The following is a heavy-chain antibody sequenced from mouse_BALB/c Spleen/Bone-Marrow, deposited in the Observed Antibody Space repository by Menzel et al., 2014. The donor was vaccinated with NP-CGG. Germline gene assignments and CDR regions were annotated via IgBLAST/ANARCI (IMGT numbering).Heavy chain of an antibody. Sequence: VQLKQSWAELVKPGASVKLSCTASGFNIKDTYMHWVKQRPEQGLEWIGRIDPANVNTKYDPKFQGKATITADTSSNTAYLQLSSLTSEDTAVYYCASYVYGYYFDYWGQGTTLTVSS. CDR3: ASYVYGYYFDY. CDR1: GFNIKDTY. D-gene: IGHD1-1*01. V-gene: IGHV14-3*02. CDR2: IDPANVNT. J-gene: IGHJ2*01.